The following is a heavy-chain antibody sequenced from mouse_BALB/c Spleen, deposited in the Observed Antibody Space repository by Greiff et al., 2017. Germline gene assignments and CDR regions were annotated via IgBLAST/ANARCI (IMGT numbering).Heavy chain of an antibody. J-gene: IGHJ4*01. CDR2: IDPSDSYT. V-gene: IGHV1-69*02. Sequence: QVQLQQPGAELVKPGASVKLSCKASGYTFTSYWMHWVKQRPGQGLEWIGEIDPSDSYTNYNQKFKGKATLTVDKSSSTAYMQLSSLTSEDSAVYYCARENYGSSPYYAMDYWGQGTSVTVSS. D-gene: IGHD1-1*01. CDR3: ARENYGSSPYYAMDY. CDR1: GYTFTSYW.